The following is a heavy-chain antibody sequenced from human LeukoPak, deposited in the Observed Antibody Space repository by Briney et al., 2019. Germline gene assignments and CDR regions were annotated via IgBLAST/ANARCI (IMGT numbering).Heavy chain of an antibody. V-gene: IGHV1-18*04. Sequence: ASVKVSCKASGYTFTGYYMHWVRQAPGQGLEWMGWISAYNGNTNYAQELQGRVTMTTDTSTSTAYMELRSLRSDDTAVYYCARIEYGFGAHAFDIWGQGTMVTVSS. CDR2: ISAYNGNT. D-gene: IGHD3-10*01. CDR1: GYTFTGYY. J-gene: IGHJ3*02. CDR3: ARIEYGFGAHAFDI.